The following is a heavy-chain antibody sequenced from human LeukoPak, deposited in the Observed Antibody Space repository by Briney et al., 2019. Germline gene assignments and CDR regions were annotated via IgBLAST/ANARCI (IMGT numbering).Heavy chain of an antibody. CDR2: IDDSGNT. Sequence: SETLSLTCTVSGGSISRYYWSWIRRPPGKGLEWIGYIDDSGNTNYNPSLKSQVTISVDKSKNQFSLKLSSVTAADTAVYYCARGYWFDPWGQGTLVTVSS. V-gene: IGHV4-59*12. CDR3: ARGYWFDP. J-gene: IGHJ5*02. CDR1: GGSISRYY.